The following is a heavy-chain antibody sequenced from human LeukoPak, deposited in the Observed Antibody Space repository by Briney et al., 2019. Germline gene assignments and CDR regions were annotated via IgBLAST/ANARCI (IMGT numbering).Heavy chain of an antibody. CDR2: IWYDGSNK. Sequence: GGSLRLSCAASGFTFSSYAMSWVRQAPGKGLEWVAVIWYDGSNKYYADSGKGRFTISRDNSKNTLYLQMNSLRAEDTAVYYCARDSLPTGDRDAFDIWGQGTKVTVSS. D-gene: IGHD7-27*01. CDR1: GFTFSSYA. CDR3: ARDSLPTGDRDAFDI. J-gene: IGHJ3*02. V-gene: IGHV3-33*08.